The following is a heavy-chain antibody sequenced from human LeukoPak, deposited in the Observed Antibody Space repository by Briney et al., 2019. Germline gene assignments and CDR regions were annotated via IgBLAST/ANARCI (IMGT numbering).Heavy chain of an antibody. V-gene: IGHV3-53*01. Sequence: GGSLRLSCAVSGFTVSSNYMSWVRQAPGKGLEWVSVIYSGGSTYYADSVKGRFTISRDNSKNTLYLQMNSLRAEDTAVYYCARDRGIMITFGGVIVEGLDYWGQGTLVTVSS. CDR1: GFTVSSNY. CDR3: ARDRGIMITFGGVIVEGLDY. J-gene: IGHJ4*02. D-gene: IGHD3-16*02. CDR2: IYSGGST.